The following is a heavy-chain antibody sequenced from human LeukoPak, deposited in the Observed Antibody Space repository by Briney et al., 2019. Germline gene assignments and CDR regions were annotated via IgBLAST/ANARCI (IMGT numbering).Heavy chain of an antibody. Sequence: GGSLRLSCSAAGFTFSTYWMHWVRQAPGKGLVGVSRINSDESSTTYADFVKGRFSITRENGKNRVYLQMPSLRAEETAVYYCARGDGGGGYVRWGQGTLVTVSS. D-gene: IGHD5-12*01. CDR3: ARGDGGGGYVR. J-gene: IGHJ4*02. V-gene: IGHV3-74*01. CDR2: INSDESST. CDR1: GFTFSTYW.